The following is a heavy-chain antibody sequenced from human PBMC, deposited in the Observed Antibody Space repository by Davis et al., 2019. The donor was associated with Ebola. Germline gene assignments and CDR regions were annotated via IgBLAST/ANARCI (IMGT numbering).Heavy chain of an antibody. CDR1: GFTFNSYT. CDR3: ARGPLDIVVVVAATPLDY. V-gene: IGHV3-48*01. D-gene: IGHD2-15*01. CDR2: ISSSSSTI. J-gene: IGHJ4*02. Sequence: PGGSLRLSCAASGFTFNSYTMNWVRQAPGKGLEWVSYISSSSSTIYYADSVKGRFTISRDNAKNSLYLQMNSLRAEDTAVYYCARGPLDIVVVVAATPLDYWGQGTLVTVSS.